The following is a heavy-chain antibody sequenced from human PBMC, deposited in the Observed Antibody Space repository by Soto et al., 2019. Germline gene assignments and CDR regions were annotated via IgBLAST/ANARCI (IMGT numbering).Heavy chain of an antibody. V-gene: IGHV3-15*07. J-gene: IGHJ4*02. D-gene: IGHD3-22*01. CDR3: TTADDYYDSSGYYHRGFYYFDY. Sequence: GGSLRLSCAASGFTFSNAWMNWVRQAPGKGLEWVGRIKSKTDGGKTDYAAPVKGRFTISRDDSKNTLYLQMNSLKTEDTAVYYCTTADDYYDSSGYYHRGFYYFDYWGQGTLVTVSS. CDR1: GFTFSNAW. CDR2: IKSKTDGGKT.